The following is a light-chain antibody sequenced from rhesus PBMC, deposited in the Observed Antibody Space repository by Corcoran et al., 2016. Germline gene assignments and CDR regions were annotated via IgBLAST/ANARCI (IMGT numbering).Light chain of an antibody. J-gene: IGKJ4*01. Sequence: ETVVTQSPATLSLSPGERATLSCRASQSVGSHLAWYQQKHGQAPGLLIYGASSRATGIPDRFRGRGAGTDFTLTISSLEPGDVGVYYCQQSSSLSLTFGRGTKVGLK. CDR2: GAS. CDR3: QQSSSLSLT. CDR1: QSVGSH. V-gene: IGKV3-24*04.